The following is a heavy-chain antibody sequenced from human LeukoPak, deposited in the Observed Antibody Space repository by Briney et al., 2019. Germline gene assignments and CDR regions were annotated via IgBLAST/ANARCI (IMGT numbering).Heavy chain of an antibody. V-gene: IGHV3-74*01. Sequence: GGSLRLSCAASGFTFSRHGMHWVRQAPGKGLVWVSRINSDGSRTNYADSAKGRFTISRDNAKNTLYLQVNSLRAEDTAVYYCASDTVDTALGIDYWGQGTLVTVSS. D-gene: IGHD5-18*01. CDR2: INSDGSRT. CDR3: ASDTVDTALGIDY. CDR1: GFTFSRHG. J-gene: IGHJ4*02.